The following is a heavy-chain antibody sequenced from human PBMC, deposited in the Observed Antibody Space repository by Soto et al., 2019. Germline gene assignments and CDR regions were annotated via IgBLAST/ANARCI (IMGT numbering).Heavy chain of an antibody. J-gene: IGHJ4*02. CDR3: GRGHNRSTSGKVWYFDY. V-gene: IGHV4-59*08. D-gene: IGHD2-2*01. CDR2: IYYSGST. Sequence: SETLSLTCTVSGGSISSYYWSWIRQPPGKGLEWIGYIYYSGSTNYNPSLKSRVTISVDTSKNQFSLKLSSVTAADTAVYYCGRGHNRSTSGKVWYFDYWGQGTLVTVSS. CDR1: GGSISSYY.